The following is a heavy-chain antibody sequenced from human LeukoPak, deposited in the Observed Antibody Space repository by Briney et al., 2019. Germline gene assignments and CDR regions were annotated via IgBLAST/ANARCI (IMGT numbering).Heavy chain of an antibody. J-gene: IGHJ4*02. Sequence: SETLSLTCTVSGASISGSSHYFWVWIRQTPGKGLEWIGSIYYSGITYYTPSLKSRLTISVDTSRNQFSLKLSSVTAADTAVYYCARDKQQLVLSFFDYWGRGTLVTVSS. CDR2: IYYSGIT. V-gene: IGHV4-39*07. D-gene: IGHD6-13*01. CDR3: ARDKQQLVLSFFDY. CDR1: GASISGSSHYF.